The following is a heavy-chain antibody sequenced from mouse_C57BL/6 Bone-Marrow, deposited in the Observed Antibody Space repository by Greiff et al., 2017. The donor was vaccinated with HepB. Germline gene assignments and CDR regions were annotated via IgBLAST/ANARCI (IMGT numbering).Heavy chain of an antibody. V-gene: IGHV2-5*01. CDR3: AKNYYYDWYFDV. J-gene: IGHJ1*03. CDR2: IWRGGST. CDR1: GFSLTSYG. D-gene: IGHD1-1*01. Sequence: VKLMESGPGLVQPSQSLSITCTVSGFSLTSYGVHWVRQSQGKGLEWLGAIWRGGSTDYNAAFMSRLSITKDNSKRQVFFKMNSLQADDTAIYYCAKNYYYDWYFDVWGTGTTVTVSS.